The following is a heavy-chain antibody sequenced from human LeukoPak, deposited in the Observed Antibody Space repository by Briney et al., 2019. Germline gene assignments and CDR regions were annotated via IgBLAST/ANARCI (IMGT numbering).Heavy chain of an antibody. CDR2: ISYDGSNK. CDR1: GFTFSSYA. D-gene: IGHD4-17*01. V-gene: IGHV3-30-3*01. Sequence: GRSLRLSCAASGFTFSSYAMHWVRQAPGKGLEWVAVISYDGSNKYYADSVKGRFTISRDNSKNTLYLQMNSLRAEDTAVYYCARDVGYGDYDRGLGYFDYWGQGTLVTVSS. J-gene: IGHJ4*02. CDR3: ARDVGYGDYDRGLGYFDY.